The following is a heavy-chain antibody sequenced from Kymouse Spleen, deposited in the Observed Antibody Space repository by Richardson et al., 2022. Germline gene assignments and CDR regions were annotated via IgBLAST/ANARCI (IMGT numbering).Heavy chain of an antibody. CDR1: GGSVSSGSYY. J-gene: IGHJ4*02. Sequence: QVQLQESGPGLVKPSETLSLTCTVSGGSVSSGSYYWSWIRQPPGKGLEWIGYIYYSGSTNYNPSLKSRVTISVDTSKNQFSLKLSSVTAADTAVYYCARGLTMVRGALDYWGQGTLVTVSS. D-gene: IGHD3-10*01. V-gene: IGHV4-61*01. CDR3: ARGLTMVRGALDY. CDR2: IYYSGST.